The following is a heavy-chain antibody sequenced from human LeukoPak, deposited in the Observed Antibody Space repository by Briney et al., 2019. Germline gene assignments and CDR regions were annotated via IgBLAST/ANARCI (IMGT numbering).Heavy chain of an antibody. CDR1: GGSISSYY. D-gene: IGHD2-21*01. J-gene: IGHJ5*02. V-gene: IGHV4-4*09. Sequence: SETLSLTCTVSGGSISSYYWSWIRQPPGKGLEWIGYIYTSGSTNYNPSLKSRVTISVDTSKNQFSLKLSSVTAADTAVYYCASRSVVGGFDPGGKETLVTVPS. CDR2: IYTSGST. CDR3: ASRSVVGGFDP.